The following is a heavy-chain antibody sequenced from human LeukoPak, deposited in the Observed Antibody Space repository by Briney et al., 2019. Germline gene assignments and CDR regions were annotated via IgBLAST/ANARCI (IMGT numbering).Heavy chain of an antibody. CDR2: IYYTENT. V-gene: IGHV4-59*01. Sequence: PSETLSLTCTVCGGSFFSYYWSCIRQPPGKGLEWIGYIYYTENTNYNPSLKSRVTISVDTSKNQFSLNLTSVTAADTAVYYCAGGNFYDSRGHPYHFHYWGQGTLVTVPS. CDR1: GGSFFSYY. J-gene: IGHJ4*02. CDR3: AGGNFYDSRGHPYHFHY. D-gene: IGHD3-22*01.